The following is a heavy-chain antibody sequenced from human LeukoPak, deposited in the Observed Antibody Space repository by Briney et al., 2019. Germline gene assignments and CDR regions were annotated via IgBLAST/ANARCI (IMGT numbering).Heavy chain of an antibody. V-gene: IGHV4-34*01. CDR2: INHSGST. CDR1: GGSFSNYY. Sequence: SETLSLTCAVYGGSFSNYYRSWIRQPPGKGLEWVGKINHSGSTNYNPSLKSRVTISVDTSKNQFSLKLSSVTAADTAVYYCHSYDYVWGSYRDDYWGQGTLVTVSS. D-gene: IGHD3-16*02. CDR3: HSYDYVWGSYRDDY. J-gene: IGHJ4*02.